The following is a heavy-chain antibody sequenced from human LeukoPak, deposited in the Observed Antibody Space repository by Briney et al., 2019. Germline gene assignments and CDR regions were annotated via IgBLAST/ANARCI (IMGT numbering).Heavy chain of an antibody. D-gene: IGHD6-13*01. J-gene: IGHJ3*02. V-gene: IGHV4-59*12. CDR3: AVTGYSSSWYRGYAFDI. CDR1: GGSISSYY. CDR2: IYYSGST. Sequence: SSETLSLTCTVSGGSISSYYWSWIRQPPGKGLEWIGYIYYSGSTNYNPSLKSRVTMSVDTSKNQFSLKLSSVTAADTAVYYCAVTGYSSSWYRGYAFDIWGQGTMVTVSS.